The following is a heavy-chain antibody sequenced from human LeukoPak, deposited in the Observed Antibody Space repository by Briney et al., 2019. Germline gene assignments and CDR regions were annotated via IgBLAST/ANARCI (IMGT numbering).Heavy chain of an antibody. CDR2: ISWNSGSI. CDR1: GFTFDDYA. J-gene: IGHJ4*02. CDR3: ARGSRSAPQSY. Sequence: GRSLRLSCAASGFTFDDYAMHWVRQAPGKGLEWVSGISWNSGSIGYADSVKGRFTISRDNAKNSLYLQMNSLRAEDTAVYYCARGSRSAPQSYWGQGTLVTVSP. D-gene: IGHD6-6*01. V-gene: IGHV3-9*01.